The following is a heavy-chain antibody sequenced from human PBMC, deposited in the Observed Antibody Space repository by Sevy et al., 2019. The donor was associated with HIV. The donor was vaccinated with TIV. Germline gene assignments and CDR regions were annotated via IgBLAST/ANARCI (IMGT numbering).Heavy chain of an antibody. CDR1: RFTFSYFG. D-gene: IGHD6-13*01. V-gene: IGHV3-30*02. J-gene: IGHJ4*02. Sequence: GGSLRLSCTASRFTFSYFGMHWVRQTPGKGLEWVAFIRYDGTEKYYADSVKGRFTISRDNSKNTVSLQMSSLRPEDTAVYYCAKNRAAAAAGGFDYWGQGTLVTVS. CDR2: IRYDGTEK. CDR3: AKNRAAAAAGGFDY.